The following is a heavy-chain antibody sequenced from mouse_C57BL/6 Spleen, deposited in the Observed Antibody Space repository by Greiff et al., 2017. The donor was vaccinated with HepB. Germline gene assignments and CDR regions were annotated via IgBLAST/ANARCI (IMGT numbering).Heavy chain of an antibody. CDR2: ISSGGSYT. CDR3: ARHQVERAWFAY. V-gene: IGHV5-6*01. CDR1: GFTFSSYG. J-gene: IGHJ3*01. Sequence: EVMLVESGGDLVKPGGSLKLSCAASGFTFSSYGMSWVRQTPDKRLEWVATISSGGSYTYYPDSVKGRFTISRDNAKNTLYLQMSSLKSEDTAMYYCARHQVERAWFAYWGQGTLVTVSA. D-gene: IGHD1-3*01.